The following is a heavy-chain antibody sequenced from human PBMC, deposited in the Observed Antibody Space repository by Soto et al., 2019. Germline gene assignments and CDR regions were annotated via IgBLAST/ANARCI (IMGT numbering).Heavy chain of an antibody. D-gene: IGHD3-10*01. V-gene: IGHV3-64*01. J-gene: IGHJ4*02. Sequence: GGSLRLSCAASGFTFSSYAMHWVRQAPWKGLEYVSAISSNGGSTYYANSVKGRFTISRDNAKNSLYLQMNSLRAEDTAVYYCARDLFGSGSYYAFDYWGQGTLVTVYS. CDR2: ISSNGGST. CDR1: GFTFSSYA. CDR3: ARDLFGSGSYYAFDY.